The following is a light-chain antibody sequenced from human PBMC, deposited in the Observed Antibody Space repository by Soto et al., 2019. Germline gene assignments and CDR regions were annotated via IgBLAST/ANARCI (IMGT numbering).Light chain of an antibody. V-gene: IGKV3-11*01. CDR3: QQRSHWPPLT. J-gene: IGKJ4*01. CDR1: QSVSSY. Sequence: EIVLTQSPATLSLSPGERATLSCRASQSVSSYCAWYQQKPGQAPRLLIYDASNRATGIPARFSGSGSATDFTLTISSLEPEDFAVYYCQQRSHWPPLTFGGGTKVEIK. CDR2: DAS.